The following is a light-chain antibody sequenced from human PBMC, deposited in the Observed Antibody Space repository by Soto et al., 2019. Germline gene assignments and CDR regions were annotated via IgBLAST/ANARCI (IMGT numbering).Light chain of an antibody. CDR2: DAS. CDR3: HQYDTIVQT. V-gene: IGKV3-20*01. J-gene: IGKJ1*01. CDR1: QSVRNSL. Sequence: DIVLTQSPGTLSLSPGERATLSCRASQSVRNSLLAWYQQKPGQPPRLLIYDASTRATATPARFSGSGSGTDFTLTISRLEPEDFAVYYCHQYDTIVQTFGQGTKVDIK.